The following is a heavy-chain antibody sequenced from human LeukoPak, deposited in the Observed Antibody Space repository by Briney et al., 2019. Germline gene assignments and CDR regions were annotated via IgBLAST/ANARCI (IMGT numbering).Heavy chain of an antibody. V-gene: IGHV1-2*02. CDR1: GYTFTGHY. D-gene: IGHD2-2*01. CDR2: INPNSGGT. J-gene: IGHJ5*02. Sequence: ASVKVSCKASGYTFTGHYMHWVGQAPGQGLEWMGWINPNSGGTNYAQKFQGRVTMTRDTSISTAYMELSRLRSDDTAVYYCARGGCSSTSCPIKLDPWGQGTLVTVSS. CDR3: ARGGCSSTSCPIKLDP.